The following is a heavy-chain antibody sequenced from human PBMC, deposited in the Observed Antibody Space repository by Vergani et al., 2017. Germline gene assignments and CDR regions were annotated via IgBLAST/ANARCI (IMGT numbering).Heavy chain of an antibody. Sequence: QVQLVQSGAEVKKPGSSVKVSCKASGGTFSSYAISWVRQAPGQGLEWMGGIIPIFGTANYAQKFQGRVTITADESTSTAYMELSSLRSEDTAVYYCARGSGYCSSTSCRGEYYYYYYMAGWGKGTTVTVSS. CDR1: GGTFSSYA. D-gene: IGHD2-2*01. V-gene: IGHV1-69*01. CDR2: IIPIFGTA. CDR3: ARGSGYCSSTSCRGEYYYYYYMAG. J-gene: IGHJ6*03.